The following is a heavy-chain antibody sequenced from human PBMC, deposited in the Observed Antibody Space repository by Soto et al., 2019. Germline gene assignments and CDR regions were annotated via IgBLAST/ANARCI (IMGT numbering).Heavy chain of an antibody. V-gene: IGHV4-34*01. CDR3: ARGLVATIGSSAGY. Sequence: QVQLQQWGAGLLKPSETLSLTCAVYGGSFSGYYWSWIRQPPGKGLEWIVEINHSGSTNYNPSLKSRVTISVDTSKNQFSLKLTSVTAADTAVYYCARGLVATIGSSAGYWGQGTLVTVSS. CDR1: GGSFSGYY. J-gene: IGHJ4*02. CDR2: INHSGST. D-gene: IGHD5-12*01.